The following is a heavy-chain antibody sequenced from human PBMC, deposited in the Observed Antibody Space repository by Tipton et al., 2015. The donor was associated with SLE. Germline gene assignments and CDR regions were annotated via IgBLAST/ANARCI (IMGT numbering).Heavy chain of an antibody. CDR1: GGSISTNY. CDR3: TIGQGWLPDY. Sequence: TLSLTCTVSGGSISTNYWSWIRQPPGKGLEWIGYVYYSGSTNYSPSLKSRVTISVDTPKNQLSLKLSSVTAADTAIYYCTIGQGWLPDYWGQGTLVTVSS. CDR2: VYYSGST. D-gene: IGHD5-24*01. V-gene: IGHV4-59*01. J-gene: IGHJ4*02.